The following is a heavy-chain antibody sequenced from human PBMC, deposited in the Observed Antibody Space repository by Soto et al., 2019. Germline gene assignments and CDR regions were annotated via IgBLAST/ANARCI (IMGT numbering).Heavy chain of an antibody. J-gene: IGHJ4*02. Sequence: GGSLRLSCAASGFTFDDYAIHWVRQGPGKGLEWVSGISWNGGNIDYADSVKGRFTISRDNAKNSLYLQMNSLRAEDTALYYCVKDKVGSGHKKIFDFWGQGTLVTVSS. V-gene: IGHV3-9*01. CDR3: VKDKVGSGHKKIFDF. CDR1: GFTFDDYA. CDR2: ISWNGGNI. D-gene: IGHD3-10*01.